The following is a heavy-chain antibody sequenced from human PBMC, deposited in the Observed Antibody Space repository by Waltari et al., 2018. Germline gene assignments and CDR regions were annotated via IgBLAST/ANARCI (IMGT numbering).Heavy chain of an antibody. CDR2: TDPGDSDT. J-gene: IGHJ1*01. V-gene: IGHV5-51*01. Sequence: EVQLVQSGAEVKKPGESLKISCKGSGYSFTSYWIGWVRQMPGKGLEWMGITDPGDSDTRYSPSFQGQVTISADKSISTAYLQLSSLEASDTAMYYCARPRPLYCGSYYGYFQHWGQGTLVTVSS. D-gene: IGHD1-26*01. CDR3: ARPRPLYCGSYYGYFQH. CDR1: GYSFTSYW.